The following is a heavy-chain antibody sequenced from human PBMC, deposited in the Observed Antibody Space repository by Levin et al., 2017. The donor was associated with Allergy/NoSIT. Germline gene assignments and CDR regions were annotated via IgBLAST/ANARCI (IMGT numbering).Heavy chain of an antibody. D-gene: IGHD2-21*02. CDR3: ARDSVVTAIFKGPWYFDL. CDR1: GFTFSSYS. CDR2: ISSSSSTI. Sequence: GESLKISCAASGFTFSSYSMNWVRQAPGKGLEWVSYISSSSSTIYYADSVKGRFTISRDNAKNSLYLQMNSLRDEDTAVYYCARDSVVTAIFKGPWYFDLWGRGTLVTVSS. J-gene: IGHJ2*01. V-gene: IGHV3-48*02.